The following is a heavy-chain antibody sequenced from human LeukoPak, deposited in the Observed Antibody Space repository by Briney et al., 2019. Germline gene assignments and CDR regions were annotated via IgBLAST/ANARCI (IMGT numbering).Heavy chain of an antibody. CDR2: IYGGGST. CDR1: GFTVSSNF. CDR3: AAPGVPAATYYFDY. J-gene: IGHJ4*02. Sequence: GGSLRLSCAASGFTVSSNFMSWVRQAPGKGLEWVSVIYGGGSTYYADSVKGRFTISRDTSKNMLHLQMNSLRAEDTAVYYCAAPGVPAATYYFDYWGQGTLVTVSS. V-gene: IGHV3-53*01. D-gene: IGHD2-2*01.